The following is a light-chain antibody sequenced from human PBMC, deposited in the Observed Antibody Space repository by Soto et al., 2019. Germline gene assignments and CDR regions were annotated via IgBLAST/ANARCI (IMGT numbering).Light chain of an antibody. Sequence: DIVMTQSPDSLPVSLGERATINCKSSQSVLYNSNNKNYLAWYHQKPGQPPQQLIYWSSIRAPGVPDRFSVSGSGTDFTLTISSLQAEDVAVYYCQHYYTTPRTFGQGTRLEIK. CDR3: QHYYTTPRT. CDR2: WSS. CDR1: QSVLYNSNNKNY. V-gene: IGKV4-1*01. J-gene: IGKJ2*02.